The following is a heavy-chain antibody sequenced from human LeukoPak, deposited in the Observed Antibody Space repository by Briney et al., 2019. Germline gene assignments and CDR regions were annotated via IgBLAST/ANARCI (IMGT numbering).Heavy chain of an antibody. J-gene: IGHJ4*02. D-gene: IGHD3-16*02. CDR2: ISSSSSYI. CDR3: ARDLYHDYVWGSYRYFDY. Sequence: GGSLRLSCAASGFTFTTYWMTWVRQAPGKGLEWVSSISSSSSYIYYADSVKGRFTISRDNAKNSLYLQMNSLRAEDTAVYYCARDLYHDYVWGSYRYFDYWGQGTLVTVSS. V-gene: IGHV3-21*01. CDR1: GFTFTTYW.